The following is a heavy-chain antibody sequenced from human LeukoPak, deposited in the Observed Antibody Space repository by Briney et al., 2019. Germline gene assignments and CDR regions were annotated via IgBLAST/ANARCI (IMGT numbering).Heavy chain of an antibody. Sequence: GGSLRLSCAASGFTFSSYWMSWVRQAPGKGLEWVANINQDGSGKYYVDSVKGRFTISRDNAQNSLYLQMNSLRAEDTAVYYCARVGYFVYSGSYRWNFDYWGQGTLVTVSS. J-gene: IGHJ4*02. CDR3: ARVGYFVYSGSYRWNFDY. CDR1: GFTFSSYW. V-gene: IGHV3-7*01. CDR2: INQDGSGK. D-gene: IGHD1-26*01.